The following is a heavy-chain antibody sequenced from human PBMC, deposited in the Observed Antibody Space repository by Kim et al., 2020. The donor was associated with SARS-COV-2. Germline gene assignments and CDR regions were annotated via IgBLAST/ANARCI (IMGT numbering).Heavy chain of an antibody. V-gene: IGHV3-11*05. CDR3: ARERSGPEWELLGGDFDY. CDR2: ISSSSSYT. J-gene: IGHJ4*02. Sequence: GGSLRLSCAASGFTFSDYYMSWIRQAPGKGLEWVSYISSSSSYTNYADSVKGRFTISRDNAKNSLYLQMNSLRAEDTAGYYCARERSGPEWELLGGDFDYWGQGTLVTVSS. D-gene: IGHD1-26*01. CDR1: GFTFSDYY.